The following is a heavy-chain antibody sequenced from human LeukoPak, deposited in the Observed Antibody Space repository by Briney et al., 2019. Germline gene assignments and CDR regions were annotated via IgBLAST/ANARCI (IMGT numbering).Heavy chain of an antibody. CDR3: GHPELP. CDR2: ITSSGAHT. Sequence: GGSLRLSCAASGFTFSSYTMSWVRQAQGQGLEWVSDITSSGAHTYYVDSVKGRFTISRDNSKNMLYVQMTSLRAEDTAVYYCGHPELPWGQGTLVTVSS. J-gene: IGHJ4*02. CDR1: GFTFSSYT. D-gene: IGHD1-1*01. V-gene: IGHV3-23*01.